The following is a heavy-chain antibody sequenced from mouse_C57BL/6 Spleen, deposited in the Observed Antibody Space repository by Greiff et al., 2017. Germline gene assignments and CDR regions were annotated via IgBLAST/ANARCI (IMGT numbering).Heavy chain of an antibody. V-gene: IGHV1-56*01. CDR3: ASDGYSDC. CDR1: GYTFTSHG. CDR2: IFPGSGST. J-gene: IGHJ2*01. Sequence: QVQLQQSGPELVRPGASVKISCKAPGYTFTSHGMQWVRQRPGQGLEWIGEIFPGSGSTYYNEKFKGKATLTVDKSSSTAYMQLSSLTSEDSAVYFCASDGYSDCRGQGTTLTVS. D-gene: IGHD2-3*01.